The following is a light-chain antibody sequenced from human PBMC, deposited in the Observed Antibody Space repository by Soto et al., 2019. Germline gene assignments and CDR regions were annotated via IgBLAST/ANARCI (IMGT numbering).Light chain of an antibody. Sequence: QSVLTQPASVSGSPGQSITISCTGTSSDVGAYNFVSWYQHHPGKVPKLIIFEVTNRPSGVSNRFSGSKSGNTASLTISGLQAEDEADYYCSSYISTSTLYVFGTGTKLTVL. V-gene: IGLV2-14*01. CDR2: EVT. J-gene: IGLJ1*01. CDR3: SSYISTSTLYV. CDR1: SSDVGAYNF.